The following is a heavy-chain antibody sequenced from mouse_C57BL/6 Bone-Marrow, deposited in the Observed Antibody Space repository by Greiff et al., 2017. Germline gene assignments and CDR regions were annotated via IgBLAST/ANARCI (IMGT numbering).Heavy chain of an antibody. CDR3: RRKDAMDY. Sequence: EVQLQESGGGLVKPGGSLKLSCAASGFTFSSYAMSWVRQTPEKRLEWVATISDGGSYTYYPDNVKGRFTISRDNAKNNLYLQMSHLKSEDTAMYYCRRKDAMDYWGQGTSVTVSS. J-gene: IGHJ4*01. V-gene: IGHV5-4*01. CDR1: GFTFSSYA. CDR2: ISDGGSYT.